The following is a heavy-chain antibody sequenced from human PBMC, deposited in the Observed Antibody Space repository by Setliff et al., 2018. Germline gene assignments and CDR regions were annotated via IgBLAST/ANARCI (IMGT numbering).Heavy chain of an antibody. CDR3: ASPFNIYTAYY. J-gene: IGHJ4*02. D-gene: IGHD2-2*02. CDR2: ITKSGTDR. V-gene: IGHV3-48*03. Sequence: QPGGSLRLSCVSSGFNFRSYEMNWVRQAPGKGLEWVAYITKSGTDRHYADSVEGRFTVSRDNARGSLFLAMNNLRVEDTAIYYCASPFNIYTAYYWGQGTLVTVSS. CDR1: GFNFRSYE.